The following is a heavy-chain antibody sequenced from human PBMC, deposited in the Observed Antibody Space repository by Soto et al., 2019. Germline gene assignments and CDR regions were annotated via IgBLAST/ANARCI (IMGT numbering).Heavy chain of an antibody. D-gene: IGHD5-12*01. CDR3: PGYGY. CDR1: GFTVTINY. J-gene: IGHJ4*02. V-gene: IGHV3-53*01. Sequence: EVQVVESGGGLVQPGGSLRLSCAVSGFTVTINYMSWVRQAPGKGLEWVSVIYSGGTIYYADSVKGRFTISRDTSKNTLYLQMNSRSGDDTAVYYCPGYGYWGQGTPVTVSS. CDR2: IYSGGTI.